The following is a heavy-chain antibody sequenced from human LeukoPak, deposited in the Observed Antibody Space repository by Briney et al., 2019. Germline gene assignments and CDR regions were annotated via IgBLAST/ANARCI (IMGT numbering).Heavy chain of an antibody. CDR1: GGSISSYY. CDR2: INHSGST. D-gene: IGHD3-10*01. V-gene: IGHV4-34*01. Sequence: SETLSLTCTVSGGSISSYYWSWIRQPAGKGLEWIGEINHSGSTNYNPSLKSRVTISVDTSKNQFSLKLSSVTAADTAVYYCASGANRTKSWRRSGSYLPYWGQGTLVTVSS. CDR3: ASGANRTKSWRRSGSYLPY. J-gene: IGHJ4*02.